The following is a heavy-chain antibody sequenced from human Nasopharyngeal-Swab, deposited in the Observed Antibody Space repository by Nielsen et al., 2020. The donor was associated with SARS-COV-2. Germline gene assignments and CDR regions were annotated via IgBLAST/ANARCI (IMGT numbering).Heavy chain of an antibody. CDR3: ARRGRIPVYGTSDDFYYYLDV. CDR1: GDSISSYY. Sequence: SETLSLTCTVSGDSISSYYWAWIRQPPGKGLEWIGSTNYNPSLTSRVPISVDPSKNQVSLRLTSVTAAETAIYYCARRGRIPVYGTSDDFYYYLDVWGKGTRVTVSS. CDR2: T. J-gene: IGHJ6*03. D-gene: IGHD6-19*01. V-gene: IGHV4-59*08.